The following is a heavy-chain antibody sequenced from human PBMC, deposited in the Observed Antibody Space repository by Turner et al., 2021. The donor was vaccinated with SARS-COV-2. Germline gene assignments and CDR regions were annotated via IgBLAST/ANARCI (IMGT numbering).Heavy chain of an antibody. CDR3: AMDKRYSIDY. CDR2: ISRCSTDI. D-gene: IGHD1-1*01. J-gene: IGHJ4*02. V-gene: IGHV3-48*01. Sequence: EVRLVESGGGLAQPGGSLRLSCAASGFTFSSYAINWVRQAPGKGLEWVSYISRCSTDIYYADSGRGRFTVSRENAKNSLYLQMNNLRAEDTAVYYCAMDKRYSIDYWGQGTLVTVSS. CDR1: GFTFSSYA.